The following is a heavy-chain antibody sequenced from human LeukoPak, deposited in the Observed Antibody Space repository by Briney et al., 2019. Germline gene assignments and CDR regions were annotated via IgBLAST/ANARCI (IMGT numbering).Heavy chain of an antibody. Sequence: SVNVSCKASRGTFSRYAIRWVRQAPGQGLEWMGRIIHIFGTANYAQKFQGRVTITTDESTSTAYMELSSLRSEDTAVYYWARLRENWSGWGTTTGDVWGKGTTVTVSS. V-gene: IGHV1-69*05. J-gene: IGHJ6*04. CDR3: ARLRENWSGWGTTTGDV. CDR2: IIHIFGTA. D-gene: IGHD3-3*01. CDR1: RGTFSRYA.